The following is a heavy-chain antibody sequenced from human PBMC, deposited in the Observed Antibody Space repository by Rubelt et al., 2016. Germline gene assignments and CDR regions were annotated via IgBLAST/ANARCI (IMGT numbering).Heavy chain of an antibody. Sequence: QVQLVQSGAEVKKPGASVKVSCKASGYTFTSYAMHWVRQAPGQRLEWMGWINAGNGNTKYSQKFQGRVTITRDTSTSTAYMGLSGLRSADTALYYCARDIPKLRGSGYYFGYWGQGTLVPVSS. CDR3: ARDIPKLRGSGYYFGY. J-gene: IGHJ4*02. CDR1: GYTFTSYA. CDR2: INAGNGNT. V-gene: IGHV1-3*01. D-gene: IGHD3-22*01.